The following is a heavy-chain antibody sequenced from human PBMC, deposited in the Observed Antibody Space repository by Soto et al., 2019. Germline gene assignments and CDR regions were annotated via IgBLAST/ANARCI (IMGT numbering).Heavy chain of an antibody. J-gene: IGHJ4*02. V-gene: IGHV3-74*01. CDR2: ITEDGSGT. D-gene: IGHD2-8*01. CDR3: VRGTNGWRGMDY. Sequence: EVQLVESGGAIVQPGGSLRLSCATSGFTFSSYPIHWVRQAPGKEPVWVSRITEDGSGTTYADSVKGRFTVTRDNAKNTMYLQMSGLGAEDTAVYHCVRGTNGWRGMDYWGQGTLVTVS. CDR1: GFTFSSYP.